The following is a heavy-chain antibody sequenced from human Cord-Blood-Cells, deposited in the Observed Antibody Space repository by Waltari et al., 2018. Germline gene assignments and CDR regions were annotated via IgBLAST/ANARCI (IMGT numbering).Heavy chain of an antibody. J-gene: IGHJ2*01. CDR3: AREGLGKRWYFDL. D-gene: IGHD5-12*01. V-gene: IGHV1-2*02. Sequence: QVQLVQSGAEVKKPGASVKVSCKASGYTFTGYYMHWVRQAPGQGLEWMGWNNPNRGGTNYAQKFQGRVTMTRDTSISTAYMELGRLRSDDTAVYYCAREGLGKRWYFDLWGRGTLVTVSS. CDR2: NNPNRGGT. CDR1: GYTFTGYY.